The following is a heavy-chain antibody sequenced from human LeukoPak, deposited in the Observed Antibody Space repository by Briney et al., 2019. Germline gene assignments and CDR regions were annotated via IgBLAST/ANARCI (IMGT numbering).Heavy chain of an antibody. J-gene: IGHJ3*02. V-gene: IGHV3-21*01. Sequence: GGSLRLSCAASGFTFSSYSMNWVRQAPGKGLEWVSSISSSSSYIYYADSVKGRFTISRDNAKNSLYLQMNSLRAEDTAVYYCARDPGGVLDDAFDIWGQGTMVTVSS. D-gene: IGHD6-13*01. CDR1: GFTFSSYS. CDR2: ISSSSSYI. CDR3: ARDPGGVLDDAFDI.